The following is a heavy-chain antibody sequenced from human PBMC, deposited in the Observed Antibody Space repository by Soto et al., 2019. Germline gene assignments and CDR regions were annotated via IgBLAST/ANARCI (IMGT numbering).Heavy chain of an antibody. CDR1: GGSISSSSYY. D-gene: IGHD3-22*01. CDR3: ARRRGYYYDSSAKWFDP. CDR2: IYYSGST. Sequence: QLQLQESGPGLVKPSETLSLTCTVSGGSISSSSYYWGWIRQPPGKGLEWIGSIYYSGSTYYNPSLKSRVTISVDTSKNQSSLKLSSVTAADTAVYYCARRRGYYYDSSAKWFDPWGQGTLVTVSS. V-gene: IGHV4-39*01. J-gene: IGHJ5*02.